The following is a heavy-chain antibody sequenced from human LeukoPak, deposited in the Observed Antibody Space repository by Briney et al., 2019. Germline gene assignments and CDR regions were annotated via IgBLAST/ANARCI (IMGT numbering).Heavy chain of an antibody. Sequence: PSETLSLTCTVSGGSISSSSYYWGWIRQPPGKGLEWIGSIYYSGSTYYNPSLKSRVTISVDTSKNQFSLKLSSVTAADTAVYYCARVVIGPSGHSFDYWGQGTLVTVSS. V-gene: IGHV4-39*07. D-gene: IGHD2-21*01. CDR2: IYYSGST. CDR1: GGSISSSSYY. J-gene: IGHJ4*02. CDR3: ARVVIGPSGHSFDY.